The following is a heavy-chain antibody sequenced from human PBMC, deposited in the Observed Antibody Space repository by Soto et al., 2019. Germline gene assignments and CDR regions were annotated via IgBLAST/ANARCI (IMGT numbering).Heavy chain of an antibody. CDR1: GYTFTSYY. CDR2: INPSGGST. D-gene: IGHD2-15*01. V-gene: IGHV1-46*01. J-gene: IGHJ4*02. Sequence: QVQLVQSGAEVKKPGASVKVSCKASGYTFTSYYMHWVRQAPGQGLEWMGIINPSGGSTSYAQKXQGRFTMTRDXXTXTXXMEVSSLRSEETAVYYCAREGYCSGGSCYSGGWDYWGQGTLVTVSS. CDR3: AREGYCSGGSCYSGGWDY.